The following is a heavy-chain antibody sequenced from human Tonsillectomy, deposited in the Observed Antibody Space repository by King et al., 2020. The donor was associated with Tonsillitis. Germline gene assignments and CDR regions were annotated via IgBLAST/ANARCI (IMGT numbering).Heavy chain of an antibody. CDR2: IYTSGST. J-gene: IGHJ5*02. V-gene: IGHV4-61*02. CDR1: GVSISSGSYY. CDR3: ARGGSYLNWFDP. D-gene: IGHD1-26*01. Sequence: QLQESGPGLVKPSQTLSLTCTVSGVSISSGSYYWTWIRQPAGKGLEWIGRIYTSGSTNYSPSLKSRVTISVDTSKNQFSLRLNSVSAADPAVYYCARGGSYLNWFDPWGQGTLVTVSS.